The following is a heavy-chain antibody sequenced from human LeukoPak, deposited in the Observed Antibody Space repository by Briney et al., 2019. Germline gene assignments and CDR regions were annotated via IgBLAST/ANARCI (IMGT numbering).Heavy chain of an antibody. CDR3: AKDRVAVSGPDAFDI. V-gene: IGHV3-30*02. CDR1: GFTFKSYG. CDR2: MRYDGSDK. J-gene: IGHJ3*02. D-gene: IGHD6-19*01. Sequence: GGPLRLSCAASGFTFKSYGMHWLRQAPGKGLEWVAFMRYDGSDKYYVDSVKGRFTIYRDNSKNTLYLQMNSLRAEDTAVYYCAKDRVAVSGPDAFDIWGQGTMVTVSS.